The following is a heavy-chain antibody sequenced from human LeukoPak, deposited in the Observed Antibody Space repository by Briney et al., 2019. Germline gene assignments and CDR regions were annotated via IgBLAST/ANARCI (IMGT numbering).Heavy chain of an antibody. CDR1: GYSFTTYW. CDR2: IYPGDSDT. CDR3: ARLPAQVAPPFDS. J-gene: IGHJ4*02. Sequence: NRGESLKTSCKGSGYSFTTYWIGWVRQMPGKGLEWMGIIYPGDSDTRYSPSFEGQVTIAADKSISTAYLQWSKLKASDTAMYYCARLPAQVAPPFDSWGQGTLVTVSS. D-gene: IGHD2-15*01. V-gene: IGHV5-51*01.